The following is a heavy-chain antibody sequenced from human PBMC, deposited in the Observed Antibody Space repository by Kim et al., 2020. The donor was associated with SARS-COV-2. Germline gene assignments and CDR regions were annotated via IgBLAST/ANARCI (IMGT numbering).Heavy chain of an antibody. Sequence: DSVQGRFTIARDNSKNSLYLQMNSLRTEDTALYYCAKDDGADYGDSVFDYWGQGTLVTVSS. D-gene: IGHD4-17*01. V-gene: IGHV3-43*01. CDR3: AKDDGADYGDSVFDY. J-gene: IGHJ4*02.